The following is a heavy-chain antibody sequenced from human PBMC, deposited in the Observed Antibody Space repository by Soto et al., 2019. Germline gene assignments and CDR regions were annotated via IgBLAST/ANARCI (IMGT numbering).Heavy chain of an antibody. V-gene: IGHV5-10-1*01. D-gene: IGHD3-22*01. CDR3: ARQIYDSDTGPNFQYYFDS. CDR2: IDPSDSQT. Sequence: PGESLKISRKGSGDSLAGYWITWVRQQPGKGLEWMGRIDPSDSQTYYSPSFRGHVTISVTKSITTVFLQWSSLRASDTAMYYCARQIYDSDTGPNFQYYFDSWGQGTPVTVSS. CDR1: GDSLAGYW. J-gene: IGHJ4*02.